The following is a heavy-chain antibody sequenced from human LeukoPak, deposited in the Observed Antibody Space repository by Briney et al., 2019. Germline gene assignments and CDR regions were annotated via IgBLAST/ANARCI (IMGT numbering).Heavy chain of an antibody. J-gene: IGHJ4*02. CDR3: ARDHPYGGNSKEADK. CDR1: GFSFSSYW. CDR2: INSDGSST. D-gene: IGHD4-23*01. V-gene: IGHV3-74*01. Sequence: GGSLRLSCADSGFSFSSYWMHWVPQAPGKGLVWVSRINSDGSSTSYAHSVKGRFTISRDNAKTTLYLQMNSVRAEATAGYYCARDHPYGGNSKEADKWGQGKLVTVSA.